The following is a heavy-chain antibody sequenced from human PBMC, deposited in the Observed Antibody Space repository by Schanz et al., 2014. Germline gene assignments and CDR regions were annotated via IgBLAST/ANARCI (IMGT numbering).Heavy chain of an antibody. D-gene: IGHD6-13*01. CDR3: ARPGGSSWSFAY. V-gene: IGHV4-39*01. J-gene: IGHJ4*02. Sequence: QVQLQESGPGLVKPSENLSLTCTVSDGSISSSSYYWGWIRQPPGKGLEWIGSIYQSGTTYYSPAPKRRLTIPVDTSKTQSPQKLSSVTAADTAVYYCARPGGSSWSFAYWGLGRLVIVSS. CDR1: DGSISSSSYY. CDR2: IYQSGTT.